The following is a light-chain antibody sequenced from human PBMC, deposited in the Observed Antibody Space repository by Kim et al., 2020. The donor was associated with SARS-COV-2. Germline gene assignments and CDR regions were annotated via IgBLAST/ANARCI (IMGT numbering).Light chain of an antibody. CDR1: NNNVGNQG. V-gene: IGLV10-54*04. CDR3: SAWDSRLNVWV. Sequence: LTQPPSVSKGLGQTATLTCTGNNNNVGNQGAAWLQQHQGHPPKLLSYRNNNRPSGISERFSASRSGDTASLTITGLQPEDETDYYCSAWDSRLNVWV. CDR2: RNN. J-gene: IGLJ3*02.